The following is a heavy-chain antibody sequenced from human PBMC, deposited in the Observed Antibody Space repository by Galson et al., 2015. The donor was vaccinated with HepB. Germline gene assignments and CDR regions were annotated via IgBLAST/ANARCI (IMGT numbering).Heavy chain of an antibody. CDR1: GFTFSSYG. Sequence: SLRLSCAASGFTFSSYGMHWVRQAPGKGLEWVAVISYDGSNKYYADYVKGRFTISRDNSKNTLYLQMNSLRAEDTAVYYCATGMTWELPPGEYWGQGTLVTVSS. CDR3: ATGMTWELPPGEY. CDR2: ISYDGSNK. D-gene: IGHD1-26*01. J-gene: IGHJ4*02. V-gene: IGHV3-30*03.